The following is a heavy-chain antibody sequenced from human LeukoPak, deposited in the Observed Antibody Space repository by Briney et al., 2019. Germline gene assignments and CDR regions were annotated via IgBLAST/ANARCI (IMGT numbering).Heavy chain of an antibody. CDR2: LYYSGST. Sequence: SGTLSLTCTVSGGSMSSYYWSWIRQPPGKGLGWIGSLYYSGSTNSNPSLKTRVTMSVDTSKNRFSLNLSSMTAADTAVYYCARANMIISAFDFWGQGTMVTVSS. CDR1: GGSMSSYY. CDR3: ARANMIISAFDF. V-gene: IGHV4-59*01. J-gene: IGHJ3*01. D-gene: IGHD3-16*01.